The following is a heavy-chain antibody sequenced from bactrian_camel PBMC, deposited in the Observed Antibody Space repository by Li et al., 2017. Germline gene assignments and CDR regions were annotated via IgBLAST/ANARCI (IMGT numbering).Heavy chain of an antibody. Sequence: VQLVESGGGLVQPGGSLRLSCEASGFTFRNYAMSWVRQAPGKGLEWVSRITKTGQFTSYADSVKGRFTISRDNAKNTLYLQMNSLKPEDTAMYYCAADLREKTGWSNPRAYAYWGRGTQVTVS. D-gene: IGHD5*01. CDR3: AADLREKTGWSNPRAYAY. V-gene: IGHV3S31*01. CDR2: ITKTGQFT. J-gene: IGHJ4*01. CDR1: GFTFRNYA.